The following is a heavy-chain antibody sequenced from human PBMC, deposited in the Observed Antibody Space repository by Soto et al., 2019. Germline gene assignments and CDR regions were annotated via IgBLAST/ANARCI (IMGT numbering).Heavy chain of an antibody. Sequence: GTSVKLSCEACGDSFTSYGISWVRQAPRQGLEWMGWISGYNGNTNLAQKLQGRVTMTTDTPTSTAFMELRSLRSDDTAVYYCAREPYYYDSSGYYLYPLQYYFDYWGQGTLVTVSS. CDR3: AREPYYYDSSGYYLYPLQYYFDY. V-gene: IGHV1-18*01. CDR1: GDSFTSYG. J-gene: IGHJ4*02. CDR2: ISGYNGNT. D-gene: IGHD3-22*01.